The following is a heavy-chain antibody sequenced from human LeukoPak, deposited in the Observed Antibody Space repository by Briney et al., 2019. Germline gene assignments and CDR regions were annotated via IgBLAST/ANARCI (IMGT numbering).Heavy chain of an antibody. D-gene: IGHD4-17*01. Sequence: GASVKVSCKASGGTFSSYAISWVRQAPGQGLEWMGRIIPILGIANYAQEFQGRVTITADKSTSTAYMELSSLRSEDTAVYYCARDKSVTSGMDVWGQGTTVTVSS. CDR3: ARDKSVTSGMDV. V-gene: IGHV1-69*04. CDR1: GGTFSSYA. CDR2: IIPILGIA. J-gene: IGHJ6*02.